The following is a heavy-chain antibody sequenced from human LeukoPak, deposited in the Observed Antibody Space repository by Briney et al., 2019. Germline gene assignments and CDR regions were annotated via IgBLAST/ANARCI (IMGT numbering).Heavy chain of an antibody. CDR2: IYYSGST. D-gene: IGHD2-2*01. J-gene: IGHJ5*02. Sequence: SSETLSLICSVSGGSMSSYYWSWIRQPPGKGLEWIGSIYYSGSTNYNPSLKSRVSISVDTSKNQFSLKLSSVTAADTAVYYCATSTDIVVVPAARGYNWFDPWGQGTLVTVSS. CDR3: ATSTDIVVVPAARGYNWFDP. CDR1: GGSMSSYY. V-gene: IGHV4-59*01.